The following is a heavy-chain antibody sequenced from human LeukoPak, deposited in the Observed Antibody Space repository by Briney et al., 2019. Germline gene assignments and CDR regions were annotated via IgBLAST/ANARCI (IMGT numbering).Heavy chain of an antibody. CDR1: GGSFSGYY. J-gene: IGHJ5*02. D-gene: IGHD3-3*01. CDR2: VNHSGST. Sequence: SETLSLTCAVYGGSFSGYYWIWIRQPPGKGLEWIGEVNHSGSTNYNPSLKSRFTISVDTSKNQFSLKLSSVTAADTAVYYCARFTIFGVVTKRYNWFDPWGQGTLVTVSS. CDR3: ARFTIFGVVTKRYNWFDP. V-gene: IGHV4-34*01.